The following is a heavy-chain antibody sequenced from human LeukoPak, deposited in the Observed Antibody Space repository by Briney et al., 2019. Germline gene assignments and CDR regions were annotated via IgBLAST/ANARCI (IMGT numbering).Heavy chain of an antibody. CDR1: SGSISSGSYY. CDR2: IYTSGST. CDR3: ASQVYGSGSYRFDY. J-gene: IGHJ4*02. D-gene: IGHD3-10*01. Sequence: PSQTLSLTCTVSSGSISSGSYYWSWIRQPAGKGLEWIGRIYTSGSTNYNPSLKSRVTISVDTSKNQFSLKLSSVTAADTAVYYCASQVYGSGSYRFDYWGQGTLVTVSS. V-gene: IGHV4-61*02.